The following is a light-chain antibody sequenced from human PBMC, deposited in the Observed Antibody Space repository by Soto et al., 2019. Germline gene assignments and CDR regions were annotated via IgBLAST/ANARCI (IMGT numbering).Light chain of an antibody. CDR2: AVS. CDR1: SSDIGSYNH. CDR3: ISYTDRQSYL. J-gene: IGLJ1*01. V-gene: IGLV2-14*03. Sequence: QSVLTQSASVSGSPGQSITISCSGTSSDIGSYNHVAWYQQFPGKSPKLMIYAVSDRPPGVSYRFSGSKSGITASLTNSGLQTEDEADYYCISYTDRQSYLFGTGTKVTV.